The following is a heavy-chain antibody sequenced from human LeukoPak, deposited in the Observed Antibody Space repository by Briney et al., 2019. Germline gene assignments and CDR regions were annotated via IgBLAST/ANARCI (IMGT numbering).Heavy chain of an antibody. CDR1: GYTFASYD. CDR2: MNPNSGNT. V-gene: IGHV1-8*01. J-gene: IGHJ6*02. D-gene: IGHD3-10*01. CDR3: ARVPPSYGSGSPMDV. Sequence: ASVKVSCKASGYTFASYDINWVRQATGQGLEWMGWMNPNSGNTGYAQKFQGRVTMTRNTSISTAYMELSSLRSEDTAMYYCARVPPSYGSGSPMDVWGQGTTVTVSS.